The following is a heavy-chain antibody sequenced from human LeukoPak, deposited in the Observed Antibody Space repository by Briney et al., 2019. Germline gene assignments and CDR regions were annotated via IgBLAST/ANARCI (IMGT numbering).Heavy chain of an antibody. CDR2: ISSIGSTI. J-gene: IGHJ6*04. CDR3: ARAPRGGSSTRGYYYYGMDV. CDR1: GFTFSSYE. V-gene: IGHV3-48*03. D-gene: IGHD6-13*01. Sequence: GGSLRLSCAASGFTFSSYEMNWVRQAPGKGLEWVSYISSIGSTIYYADSVKGRFTISRDNAKNSLYLQMNSLRAEDTAVYYCARAPRGGSSTRGYYYYGMDVWGKGTTVTVSS.